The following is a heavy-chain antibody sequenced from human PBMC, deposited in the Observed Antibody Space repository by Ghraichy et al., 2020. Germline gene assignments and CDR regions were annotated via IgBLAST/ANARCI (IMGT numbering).Heavy chain of an antibody. CDR1: GGSISSGGYY. Sequence: TLSLTCTVSGGSISSGGYYWSWIRQHPGKGLEWIGYIYYSGSTYYNPSLKSRVTISVDTSKNQFSLKLSSVTAADTAVYYCARGRGKRYYYDSSGYQNWDAFDIWGQGTMVTVSS. CDR3: ARGRGKRYYYDSSGYQNWDAFDI. V-gene: IGHV4-31*03. J-gene: IGHJ3*02. CDR2: IYYSGST. D-gene: IGHD3-22*01.